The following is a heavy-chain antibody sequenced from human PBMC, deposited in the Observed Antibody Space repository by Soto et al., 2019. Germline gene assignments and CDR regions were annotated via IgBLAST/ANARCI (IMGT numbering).Heavy chain of an antibody. CDR3: ARDSYYGDYDVGSWYFDY. J-gene: IGHJ4*01. CDR2: IMPIFGTA. V-gene: IGHV1-69*12. D-gene: IGHD4-17*01. Sequence: QVQLVQSGAEVKKPGSSVKVSCKASGGTFSSYAISWVRQAPGQGLEWMGGIMPIFGTANYAQKFQGRVTITADESTSTAYMELSSLRSEDTAVYYCARDSYYGDYDVGSWYFDYWGHGTLVTVSS. CDR1: GGTFSSYA.